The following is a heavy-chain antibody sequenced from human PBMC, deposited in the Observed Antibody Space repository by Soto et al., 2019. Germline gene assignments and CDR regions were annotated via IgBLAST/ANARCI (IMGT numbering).Heavy chain of an antibody. Sequence: ASVKVSCKASGYTFTGYYMHWVRQAPGQGLEWMGWINPNSGGTNYAQKFQGRVTMTRDTSISTAYMELSRLRSDDTAVYYCARGLGSGWYSGFDYYYYGMDVWGQGATVTRLL. CDR2: INPNSGGT. V-gene: IGHV1-2*02. D-gene: IGHD6-19*01. CDR1: GYTFTGYY. J-gene: IGHJ6*02. CDR3: ARGLGSGWYSGFDYYYYGMDV.